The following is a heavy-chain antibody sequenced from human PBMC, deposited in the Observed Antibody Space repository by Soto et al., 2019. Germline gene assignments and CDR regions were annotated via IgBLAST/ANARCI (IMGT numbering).Heavy chain of an antibody. CDR1: GYTFTAYY. J-gene: IGHJ4*02. CDR3: ARDRPPDY. CDR2: INPNTGDT. D-gene: IGHD6-6*01. Sequence: ASVKVSCKASGYTFTAYYMHWVRQAPGQGLEWMGWINPNTGDTNYAQQFQGRVTMTRDKSITTAYMELSRLTSDDTAVYYCARDRPPDYWGQGTLVTAPQ. V-gene: IGHV1-2*02.